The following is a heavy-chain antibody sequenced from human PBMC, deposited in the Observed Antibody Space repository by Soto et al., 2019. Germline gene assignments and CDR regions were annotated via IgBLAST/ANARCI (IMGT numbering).Heavy chain of an antibody. CDR2: ISSSSSTI. CDR1: GFTFSSYS. V-gene: IGHV3-48*01. D-gene: IGHD4-17*01. CDR3: ARDHDTVTDDAFDI. J-gene: IGHJ3*02. Sequence: EVQLVESGGGLVQPGGSLRLSCAASGFTFSSYSMNWVRQAPGKGLEWVSYISSSSSTIYYADSVKGRFTISRDNAKHSLYLQMNSLRAEDTAVYYCARDHDTVTDDAFDIWGQGTMVTVSS.